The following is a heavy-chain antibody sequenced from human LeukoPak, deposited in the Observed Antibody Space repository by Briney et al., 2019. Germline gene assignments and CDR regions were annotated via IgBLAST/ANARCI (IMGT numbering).Heavy chain of an antibody. CDR2: IWSDGSNE. V-gene: IGHV3-33*06. D-gene: IGHD4-11*01. J-gene: IGHJ4*02. CDR3: AKDAQRGIDYSNSLEH. Sequence: GGSLRLSCSASGFTFGHYGMHWVRQAPGKGLEWVAVIWSDGSNEYYADSVKGRFTISRDNFKNTVSLQMNSLRVEDTAVYYCAKDAQRGIDYSNSLEHWGRGSLVTVSS. CDR1: GFTFGHYG.